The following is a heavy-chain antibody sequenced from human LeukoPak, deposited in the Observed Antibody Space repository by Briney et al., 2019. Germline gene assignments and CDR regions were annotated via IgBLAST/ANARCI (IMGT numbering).Heavy chain of an antibody. J-gene: IGHJ4*02. CDR1: GGSFSGYY. Sequence: SETLSLTCAVYGGSFSGYYWSWIRQPPGKGLEWIGEINHSGSTNYNPSLKSRVTISVDTSKNQFYLKLSSVTAADTAVYYCAISETGTADYWGQGTLVTVSS. V-gene: IGHV4-34*01. CDR3: AISETGTADY. CDR2: INHSGST. D-gene: IGHD1-7*01.